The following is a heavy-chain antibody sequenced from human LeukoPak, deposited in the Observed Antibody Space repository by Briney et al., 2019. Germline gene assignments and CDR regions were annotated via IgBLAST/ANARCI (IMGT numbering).Heavy chain of an antibody. CDR3: ARDDCSSISCYHNWFDP. Sequence: GGSLRLSCAASGFTFSSYWMSWVRQAPGKGLEWVANIKQDGSEKYYADSVKGRFTISRDNAKNSLYLQMNGLRAEDTAVYYCARDDCSSISCYHNWFDPWGQGTLVTVSS. V-gene: IGHV3-7*01. CDR1: GFTFSSYW. CDR2: IKQDGSEK. J-gene: IGHJ5*02. D-gene: IGHD2-2*01.